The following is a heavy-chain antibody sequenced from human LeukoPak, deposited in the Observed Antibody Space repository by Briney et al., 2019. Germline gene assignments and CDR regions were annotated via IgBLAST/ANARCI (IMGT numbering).Heavy chain of an antibody. D-gene: IGHD1-26*01. CDR2: IYYSGST. V-gene: IGHV4-4*02. CDR3: ARHSSRYNWFDP. Sequence: PSGTLSLTCAVSGGSISSSNWWSWVRQPPGKGLEWIGSIYYSGSTYYNPSLKSRVTISVDTSKNQFSLKLSSVTAADTAVYYCARHSSRYNWFDPWGQGTLVTVSS. CDR1: GGSISSSNW. J-gene: IGHJ5*02.